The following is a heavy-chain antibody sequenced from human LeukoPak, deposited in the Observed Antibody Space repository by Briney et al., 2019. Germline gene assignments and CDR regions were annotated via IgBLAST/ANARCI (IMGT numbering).Heavy chain of an antibody. V-gene: IGHV3-30-3*01. D-gene: IGHD6-13*01. CDR3: ARAYSSSWYIFDY. CDR1: GFTFSSYA. Sequence: GGSLRLSCAASGFTFSSYAMHWVRQAPAKGLEWVAVISYDGSNKYYADSVKGRLTISRDNSKNTLYLQMNSLRAEDTAVYYCARAYSSSWYIFDYWGQGTLVTVSS. CDR2: ISYDGSNK. J-gene: IGHJ4*02.